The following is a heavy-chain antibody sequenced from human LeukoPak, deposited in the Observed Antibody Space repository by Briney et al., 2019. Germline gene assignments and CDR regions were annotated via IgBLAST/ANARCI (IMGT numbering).Heavy chain of an antibody. CDR1: GFTVSHNY. V-gene: IGHV3-53*01. J-gene: IGHJ4*02. CDR2: IYSGGNT. CDR3: ARADSSGYQRQFDY. Sequence: GGSLRLSCAASGFTVSHNYMSWVRQAPGKGLEWVSIIYSGGNTYYADSVKGRFTISRDNSKNTVHLQMNSLRAEDTAVYYCARADSSGYQRQFDYWGQGTLVTVSS. D-gene: IGHD3-22*01.